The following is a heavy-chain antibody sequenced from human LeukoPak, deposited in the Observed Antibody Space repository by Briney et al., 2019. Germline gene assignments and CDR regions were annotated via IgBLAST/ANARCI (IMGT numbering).Heavy chain of an antibody. CDR1: GFTFSSYW. J-gene: IGHJ4*02. Sequence: GGSLRLSCAASGFTFSSYWMHWVRQAPGKGLVWVSRINSDGSSTSYADSVKGRFTISRDNAKSTLYLQMNSLRAEDTSVYYCARDRNTGSSYENLFEYWGQGSLVTISS. CDR2: INSDGSST. CDR3: ARDRNTGSSYENLFEY. D-gene: IGHD1-26*01. V-gene: IGHV3-74*01.